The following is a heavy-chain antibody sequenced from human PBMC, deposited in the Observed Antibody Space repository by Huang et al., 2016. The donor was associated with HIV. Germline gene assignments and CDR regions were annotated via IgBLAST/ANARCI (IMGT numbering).Heavy chain of an antibody. Sequence: GGSLTLSCEGSGVNFDTFGMHWVRQPPGKGMQWVALINFDGNKRLYGNVVKSRFTVYRENPQRTTDLEMNDLKRKDTAVYFCVKGGDGYHNGPDHWGQGTLVIDS. CDR1: GVNFDTFG. V-gene: IGHV3-30*02. CDR3: VKGGDGYHNGPDH. J-gene: IGHJ4*02. CDR2: INFDGNKR. D-gene: IGHD5-18*01.